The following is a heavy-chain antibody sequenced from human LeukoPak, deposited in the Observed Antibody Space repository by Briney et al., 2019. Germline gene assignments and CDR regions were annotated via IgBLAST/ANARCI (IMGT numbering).Heavy chain of an antibody. CDR1: GYTFTSYG. J-gene: IGHJ3*02. V-gene: IGHV1-18*01. CDR3: AIQASGDAFDI. CDR2: ISAYSGNT. D-gene: IGHD4-11*01. Sequence: ASVKVSCKASGYTFTSYGISWVRQAPGQGLEWMGWISAYSGNTNYAQKLQGRVTMTRDTSTSTVYMELRSLRSDDTAVYYCAIQASGDAFDIWGQGTMFTVSS.